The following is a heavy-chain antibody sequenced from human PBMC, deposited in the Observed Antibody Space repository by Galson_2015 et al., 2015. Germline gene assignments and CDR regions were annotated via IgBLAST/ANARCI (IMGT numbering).Heavy chain of an antibody. Sequence: TLSLTCTVSGGSISSGDYYWSWIRQPPGKGLEWIGYIYYSGSTYYNPSLKSRVTISVDTSKNQFSLKLSSVTAADTAVYYCARGLGYCSSTSCYPHYYYYMDVWGKGTTVTVSS. CDR2: IYYSGST. D-gene: IGHD2-2*01. V-gene: IGHV4-30-4*01. J-gene: IGHJ6*03. CDR1: GGSISSGDYY. CDR3: ARGLGYCSSTSCYPHYYYYMDV.